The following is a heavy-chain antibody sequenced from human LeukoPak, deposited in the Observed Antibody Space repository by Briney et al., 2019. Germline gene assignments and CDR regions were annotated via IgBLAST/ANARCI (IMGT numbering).Heavy chain of an antibody. CDR3: ARSGQYRLAFDY. Sequence: SVKVSCKATGGAFSSYAISWVRQAPGQGLEWMGGIIPIFGTANYAQKFQGRVTITADESTSTAYMELSSLRSEDTAVYYCARSGQYRLAFDYWGQGTLVTVSS. D-gene: IGHD2-2*01. V-gene: IGHV1-69*13. CDR1: GGAFSSYA. J-gene: IGHJ4*02. CDR2: IIPIFGTA.